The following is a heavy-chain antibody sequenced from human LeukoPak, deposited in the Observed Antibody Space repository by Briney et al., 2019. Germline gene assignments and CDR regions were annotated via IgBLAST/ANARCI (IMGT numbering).Heavy chain of an antibody. Sequence: GGSLRLSCAASGFTFSSYSMNWVRQAPGKGLEWVSYISSSSSTIYYADSVKGRFTISRDNAKNSLYLQMNSLRAENTAVYYCASGGNVLRLLEWLLSFDYWGQGTLVTVSS. J-gene: IGHJ4*02. CDR1: GFTFSSYS. D-gene: IGHD3-3*01. CDR3: ASGGNVLRLLEWLLSFDY. V-gene: IGHV3-48*04. CDR2: ISSSSSTI.